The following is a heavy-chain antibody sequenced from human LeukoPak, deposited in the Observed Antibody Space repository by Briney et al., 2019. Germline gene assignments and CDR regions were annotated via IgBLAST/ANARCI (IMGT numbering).Heavy chain of an antibody. CDR1: GFTVSSNY. Sequence: GGSLRLSCAASGFTVSSNYMSWVRQAPGKGLEWVSAISGSGGSTYYADSVKGRFTISRDNSKNTLYLQMNSLRAEDTAVYYCAKDLLEGEVDYWGQGTLVTVSS. CDR2: ISGSGGST. D-gene: IGHD2-15*01. V-gene: IGHV3-23*01. J-gene: IGHJ4*02. CDR3: AKDLLEGEVDY.